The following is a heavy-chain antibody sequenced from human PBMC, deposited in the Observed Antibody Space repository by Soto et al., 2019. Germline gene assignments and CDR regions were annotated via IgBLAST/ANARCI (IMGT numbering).Heavy chain of an antibody. CDR3: ARDIEYSSSSAYYYYGMDV. Sequence: GESLKISCKGSGYSFTSYWIGWVRQMPGKGLEWMGIIYPGDSDTRYSPSFQGQVTISADKSISTAYLQWSSLKASDTAMYYCARDIEYSSSSAYYYYGMDVRGQGTTVTVSS. D-gene: IGHD6-6*01. J-gene: IGHJ6*02. V-gene: IGHV5-51*01. CDR1: GYSFTSYW. CDR2: IYPGDSDT.